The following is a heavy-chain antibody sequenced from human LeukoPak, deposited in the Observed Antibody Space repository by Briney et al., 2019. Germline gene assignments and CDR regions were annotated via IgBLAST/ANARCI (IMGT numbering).Heavy chain of an antibody. CDR2: FSGSGSST. CDR3: TRLLLVGAHGGEAFDI. Sequence: GGSLRFSCAASGFTFSNYALSWVRQAPGKGLEWVSAFSGSGSSTYHADSAKGRFTISRDNSKNTLYLQMNSLKTEDTAVYYCTRLLLVGAHGGEAFDIWGQGTMVTVSS. CDR1: GFTFSNYA. J-gene: IGHJ3*02. V-gene: IGHV3-23*01. D-gene: IGHD1-26*01.